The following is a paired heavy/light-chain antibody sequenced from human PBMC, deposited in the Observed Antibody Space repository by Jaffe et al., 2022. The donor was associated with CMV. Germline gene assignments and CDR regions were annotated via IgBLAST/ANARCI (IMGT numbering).Heavy chain of an antibody. V-gene: IGHV3-74*01. CDR2: MSGDGVYR. J-gene: IGHJ3*02. CDR3: AREILGAGRQTDAFDI. D-gene: IGHD1-26*01. CDR1: DFTVSSYW. Sequence: EMQLVESGGGLVQPGGSLGLSCAASDFTVSSYWMHWVRQVPGKGLVWVSRMSGDGVYRSYADSVKGRFTISRDNAKNTLYLQMNSLRVEDTALYYCAREILGAGRQTDAFDIWGRGTMVTVSS.
Light chain of an antibody. V-gene: IGLV2-23*02. CDR2: EVT. J-gene: IGLJ2*01. CDR1: STDIGYFNL. Sequence: QSALTQPASVSGSPGQSITISCTGTSTDIGYFNLVSWYQQHPGNAPKLIIYEVTKRPSGISNRFSGSKSGNTASLTISGLQAEDEADYYCCSYTGLLSLVFGGGTKVTVL. CDR3: CSYTGLLSLV.